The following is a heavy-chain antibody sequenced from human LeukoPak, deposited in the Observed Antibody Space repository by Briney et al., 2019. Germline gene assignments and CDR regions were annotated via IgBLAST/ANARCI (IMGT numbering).Heavy chain of an antibody. J-gene: IGHJ5*02. CDR2: IYYSGST. D-gene: IGHD4-17*01. CDR3: ARVGNYGDSRGWFDP. CDR1: GGSISSSSCY. V-gene: IGHV4-39*07. Sequence: PSETLSLTCTVSGGSISSSSCYWGWIRQPPGKGLEWIGSIYYSGSTYYNPSLKSRVTISVDTSKNQFSLRLSSVTAADTAVYYCARVGNYGDSRGWFDPWGQGTLVTVSS.